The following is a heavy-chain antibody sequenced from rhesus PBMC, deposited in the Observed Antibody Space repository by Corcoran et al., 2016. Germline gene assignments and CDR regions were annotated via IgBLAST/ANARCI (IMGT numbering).Heavy chain of an antibody. J-gene: IGHJ4*01. CDR2: IYWNDSN. D-gene: IGHD3-40*01. CDR1: GFSISTTGSG. CDR3: ARVPFLRTITGADY. Sequence: QVTLKESGPALVKPTQTLTLTCTFPGFSISTTGSGVGWTRQPPGKALEWLAGIYWNDSNYYSTSLKSRLTISKDTSKNHVLLTMTNMAPVDTATYYCARVPFLRTITGADYWGQGVLVTVSS. V-gene: IGHV2-95*01.